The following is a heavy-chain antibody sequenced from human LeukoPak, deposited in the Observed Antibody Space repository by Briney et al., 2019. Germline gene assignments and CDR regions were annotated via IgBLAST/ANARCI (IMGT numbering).Heavy chain of an antibody. V-gene: IGHV3-7*04. CDR2: IKQDGSEK. D-gene: IGHD3/OR15-3a*01. CDR3: VRDRDWGCFDF. Sequence: GGSLRLSCEASGFTFRNSWMSWVRQAPGKGLEWVANIKQDGSEKYYVDSVKGRFTISRDIARNSLYLQMNSLRAEDTAVYYCVRDRDWGCFDFWGQGTLVSVSS. J-gene: IGHJ4*02. CDR1: GFTFRNSW.